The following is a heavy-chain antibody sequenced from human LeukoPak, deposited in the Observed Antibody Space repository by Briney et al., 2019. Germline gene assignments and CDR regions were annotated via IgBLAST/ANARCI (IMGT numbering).Heavy chain of an antibody. CDR3: AAWGYSYGLGYYYGMDV. CDR1: GYSFTSYD. CDR2: MNPNSGNT. D-gene: IGHD5-18*01. V-gene: IGHV1-8*01. J-gene: IGHJ6*02. Sequence: GASVKVSCKASGYSFTSYDINWVRQVTGQGLEWMGWMNPNSGNTGYAQKFQGRVTMTRNTSISTAYMELSSLRPEDTAVYYCAAWGYSYGLGYYYGMDVWGQGTTVTVSS.